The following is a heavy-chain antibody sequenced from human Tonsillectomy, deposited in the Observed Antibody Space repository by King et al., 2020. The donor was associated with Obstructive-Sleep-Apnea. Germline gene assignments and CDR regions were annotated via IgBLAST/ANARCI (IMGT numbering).Heavy chain of an antibody. J-gene: IGHJ4*02. CDR1: GFTFSNYW. Sequence: VQLVESGGGLVQPGGSLRLSCAASGFTFSNYWMSWVRQAPGKGLEWVANIKQDGSEKYYVDSVKGRFTISRDNAKNSLYLQMNSLRAEDTAVYYCARGEEGAISPYFDYWGQGTLVTVSS. V-gene: IGHV3-7*01. CDR2: IKQDGSEK. CDR3: ARGEEGAISPYFDY. D-gene: IGHD3-16*01.